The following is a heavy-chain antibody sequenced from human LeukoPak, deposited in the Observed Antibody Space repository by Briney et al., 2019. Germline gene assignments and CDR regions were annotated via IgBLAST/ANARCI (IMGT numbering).Heavy chain of an antibody. CDR1: GGSIGTNY. J-gene: IGHJ4*02. CDR3: AKYGNSGWVIDY. V-gene: IGHV4-59*08. Sequence: SETLPLTCTVSGGSIGTNYCTWIRQPSGKGLEYIGYIYYTGATNYNPSLKSRVTMSVDTSKNQFSLRLSSVTAADTAVYFCAKYGNSGWVIDYWGQGTLVTVSS. CDR2: IYYTGAT. D-gene: IGHD6-19*01.